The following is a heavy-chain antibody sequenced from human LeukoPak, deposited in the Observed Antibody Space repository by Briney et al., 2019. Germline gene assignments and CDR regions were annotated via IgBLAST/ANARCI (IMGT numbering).Heavy chain of an antibody. V-gene: IGHV3-23*01. J-gene: IGHJ4*02. CDR3: ARGMTDYYYGSGNEVDY. D-gene: IGHD3-10*01. Sequence: AGGSLRLSCAASEFTFSSHAMSWVRQAPGKGLEWVSIISGSGGVTYYADSVKGRFTISRDNAKNSLYLQMNSLRAEDTAVYYCARGMTDYYYGSGNEVDYWGQGTLVTVSS. CDR1: EFTFSSHA. CDR2: ISGSGGVT.